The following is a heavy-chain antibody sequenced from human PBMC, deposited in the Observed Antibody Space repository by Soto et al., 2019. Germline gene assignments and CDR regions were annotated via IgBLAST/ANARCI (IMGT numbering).Heavy chain of an antibody. CDR2: IDYRGRT. CDR1: GASISSGGFY. V-gene: IGHV4-31*03. D-gene: IGHD6-13*01. Sequence: QVQLQESGPGLVQPSQTLSLTCTVSGASISSGGFYWSWIRQFPGKGLEWIGYIDYRGRTFYNPSLMSRATSSRDTSKSQFSLNVNSVTAADTAVFYCARVSAAGTRWFDSWGQGTLVTVSS. CDR3: ARVSAAGTRWFDS. J-gene: IGHJ5*01.